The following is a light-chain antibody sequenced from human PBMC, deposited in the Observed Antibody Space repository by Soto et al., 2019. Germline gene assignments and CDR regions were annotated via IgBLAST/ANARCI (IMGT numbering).Light chain of an antibody. J-gene: IGLJ2*01. CDR3: CSYAGSYTLV. CDR2: DVS. V-gene: IGLV2-11*01. Sequence: QSALTQPRSVSGSPGQSVTISCTGTSSDVGGYNYVSWYQQHPGKAPKLMIYDVSKRPSGVPDRFSGSKSGNTTSLTISGLQAEDEADYYCCSYAGSYTLVFGGGTNVTVL. CDR1: SSDVGGYNY.